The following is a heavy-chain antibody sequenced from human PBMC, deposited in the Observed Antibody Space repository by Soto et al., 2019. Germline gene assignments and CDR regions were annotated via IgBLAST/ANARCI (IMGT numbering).Heavy chain of an antibody. J-gene: IGHJ4*02. CDR3: ARVGGGYSHYFDY. V-gene: IGHV3-74*01. Sequence: PGGSLRLSCAASGFTFSNSWMYWVREAPGKGLVWVSHINNDGSSTTYADSVKGRFTISRDNAKNTLYLQMNSLRAEDTAVYYCARVGGGYSHYFDYWGQGTLVTVSS. D-gene: IGHD5-18*01. CDR2: INNDGSST. CDR1: GFTFSNSW.